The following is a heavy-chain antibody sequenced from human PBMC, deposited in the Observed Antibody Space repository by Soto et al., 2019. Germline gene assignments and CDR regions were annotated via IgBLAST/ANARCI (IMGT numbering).Heavy chain of an antibody. CDR1: GGSISSGGYS. J-gene: IGHJ4*02. Sequence: QLQLQESGAGLVKPSQTLSLTCAVSGGSISSGGYSWSWIRQPPGKGLEWIGYIYHSGSTYYNPSLKSRVTISVDRSKNQFSRKLSSVTAADTAVYYCARGITQYSGDGQVGVYFDYWGQGTLVTVSS. V-gene: IGHV4-30-2*01. CDR3: ARGITQYSGDGQVGVYFDY. D-gene: IGHD5-12*01. CDR2: IYHSGST.